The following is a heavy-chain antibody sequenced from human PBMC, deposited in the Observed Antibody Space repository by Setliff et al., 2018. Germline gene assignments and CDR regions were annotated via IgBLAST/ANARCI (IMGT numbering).Heavy chain of an antibody. D-gene: IGHD6-13*01. V-gene: IGHV4-39*07. CDR1: GGSISSSGYY. J-gene: IGHJ6*02. CDR2: IYYSGST. Sequence: SETLSLTCTVSGGSISSSGYYWGWIRQPPGKGLEWIGSIYYSGSTYYNPSLKSRVTISVDTSKNQFSLKLSSVTAADTAVYYCARDEGSSYFYGMDVWGQGTTVTVSS. CDR3: ARDEGSSYFYGMDV.